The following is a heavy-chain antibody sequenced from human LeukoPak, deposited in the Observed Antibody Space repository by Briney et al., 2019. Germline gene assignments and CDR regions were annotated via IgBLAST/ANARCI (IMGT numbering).Heavy chain of an antibody. D-gene: IGHD3-22*01. CDR1: GFTFSDYY. Sequence: GGSLRLSCAASGFTFSDYYMSWIRQAPGKGLEWVSYISSGSTIYYADSVKGRFTISRDNAKNSLYLQMNSLRAEDTAVYYCARDSPDYYDSSGYYPYYYYYGMDVWGQGTTVTVSS. J-gene: IGHJ6*02. CDR3: ARDSPDYYDSSGYYPYYYYYGMDV. CDR2: ISSGSTI. V-gene: IGHV3-11*01.